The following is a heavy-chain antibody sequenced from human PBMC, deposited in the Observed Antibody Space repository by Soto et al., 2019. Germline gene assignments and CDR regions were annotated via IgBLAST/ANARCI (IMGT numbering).Heavy chain of an antibody. V-gene: IGHV3-73*02. CDR1: GFTFSGST. CDR2: IRSKANGYAT. Sequence: EVQLVQSGGGLVQPGGSLKLSCAASGFTFSGSTVHWVRQASGEGLQWVGRIRSKANGYATTYIASVKGRFTISRDDSRNTAYLQMSDLKTEDTAVYYCTGGYCTGGTCYSGYFQHWGQGALVTVFS. J-gene: IGHJ1*01. CDR3: TGGYCTGGTCYSGYFQH. D-gene: IGHD2-15*01.